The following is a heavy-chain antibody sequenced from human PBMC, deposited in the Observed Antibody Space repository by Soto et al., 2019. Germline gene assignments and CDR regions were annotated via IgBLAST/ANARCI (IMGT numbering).Heavy chain of an antibody. V-gene: IGHV3-48*02. Sequence: PGGSLRLSCAASGFTFSSYSMNWVRQAPGKGLEWVSYISSSSSTIYYADSVKGRFTISRDNAKNSLYLQMNSLRDEDTAVYYCAREVLSGEKTYYYDSRRPYFDYWGQGTLVTVSS. CDR3: AREVLSGEKTYYYDSRRPYFDY. CDR1: GFTFSSYS. D-gene: IGHD3-22*01. J-gene: IGHJ4*02. CDR2: ISSSSSTI.